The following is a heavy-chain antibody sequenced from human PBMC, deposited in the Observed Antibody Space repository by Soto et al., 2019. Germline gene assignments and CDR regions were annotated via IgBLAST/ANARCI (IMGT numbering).Heavy chain of an antibody. Sequence: GGSLRLSCAASGFTFSTFAMHWVRQAPGKGLEWVAVISYDGSNKYHIDSVKGRFTISRDNSRNTLYLQMNSLRAEDTAMYYCAKGLGELSPESYDHWGQGTLVTVS. CDR2: ISYDGSNK. D-gene: IGHD3-16*02. CDR1: GFTFSTFA. J-gene: IGHJ4*02. CDR3: AKGLGELSPESYDH. V-gene: IGHV3-30*10.